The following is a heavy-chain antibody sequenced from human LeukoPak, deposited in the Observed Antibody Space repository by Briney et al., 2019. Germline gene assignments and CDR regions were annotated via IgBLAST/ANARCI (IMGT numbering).Heavy chain of an antibody. Sequence: PGGSLRLSCAASGFTFSSYGMHWVRQAPGKGLEWVAVIWYDGSNKYYADSVKGRFTISRDNSKNTLYLQMNSLRAEDTAVYYCARVRRGAINYFDYWGQGTLVTVSS. V-gene: IGHV3-33*01. J-gene: IGHJ4*02. CDR2: IWYDGSNK. CDR1: GFTFSSYG. D-gene: IGHD3-10*01. CDR3: ARVRRGAINYFDY.